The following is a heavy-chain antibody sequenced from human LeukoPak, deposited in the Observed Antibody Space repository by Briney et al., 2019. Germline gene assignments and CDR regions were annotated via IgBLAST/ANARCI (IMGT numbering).Heavy chain of an antibody. V-gene: IGHV5-10-1*01. CDR3: ARPYDYGDSFYY. CDR1: GYSFTNYC. J-gene: IGHJ4*02. D-gene: IGHD4-17*01. CDR2: IDPSDSYT. Sequence: GESLQISCQVSGYSFTNYCIVWVRQMPGKGLEWMGRIDPSDSYTNYSPSFQGHVTISADKSISTAYLQWSSLKASDTAMYYCARPYDYGDSFYYWGQGSLVTVSS.